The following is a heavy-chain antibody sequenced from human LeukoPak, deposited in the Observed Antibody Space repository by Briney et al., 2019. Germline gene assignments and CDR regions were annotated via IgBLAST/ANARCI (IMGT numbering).Heavy chain of an antibody. V-gene: IGHV1-69*01. CDR3: AREERGYCSSTSCYTSFDP. D-gene: IGHD2-2*02. J-gene: IGHJ5*02. CDR1: GGTFSSNA. CDR2: IIPIFGTA. Sequence: SVKVSCKASGGTFSSNAISWVRQAPGQGLEWMGGIIPIFGTANYAQKFQGRVTITADESTSTAYMELSSLRSEDTAVYYCAREERGYCSSTSCYTSFDPWGQGTLVTASS.